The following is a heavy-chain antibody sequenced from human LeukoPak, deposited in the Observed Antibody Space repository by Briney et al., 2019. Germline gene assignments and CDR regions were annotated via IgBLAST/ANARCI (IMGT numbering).Heavy chain of an antibody. Sequence: GGSLRLSCAASGFTFSSFSMNWVRQAPGKGLEWVSSISSSSRYIYYADSVKGRFTISRDNAKNSLFLQMNSLRAEDTAAYYCVSGSPAGDYWGQGTLVTVSS. D-gene: IGHD1-26*01. V-gene: IGHV3-21*01. CDR2: ISSSSRYI. J-gene: IGHJ4*02. CDR3: VSGSPAGDY. CDR1: GFTFSSFS.